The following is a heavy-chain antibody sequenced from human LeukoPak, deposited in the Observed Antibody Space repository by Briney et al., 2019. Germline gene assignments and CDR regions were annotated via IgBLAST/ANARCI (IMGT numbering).Heavy chain of an antibody. CDR3: ARAGGYSSSWYSPDY. J-gene: IGHJ4*02. CDR1: GGSISSGGYS. Sequence: SETLSLTCAVSGGSISSGGYSWSWIRQPPGKGLEWIGYIYYSGSTYYNPSLKSRVTISVDTSKNQFSLKLSSVTAADTAVYYCARAGGYSSSWYSPDYWGQGTLVTVSS. D-gene: IGHD6-13*01. CDR2: IYYSGST. V-gene: IGHV4-30-4*07.